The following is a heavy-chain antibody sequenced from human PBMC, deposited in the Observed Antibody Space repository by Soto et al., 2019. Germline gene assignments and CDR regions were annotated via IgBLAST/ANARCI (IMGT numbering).Heavy chain of an antibody. J-gene: IGHJ4*02. CDR2: IYYSGST. V-gene: IGHV4-39*01. CDR1: GGSISSSSYY. Sequence: PSETLSLTCTVSGGSISSSSYYWGWFRQPPGKGLEWIGSIYYSGSTYYNPSLKSRVTISVDTSKNQFSLKLSSVTAADTAVYYCARHLSSSFNYFDYWGQGTLVTVSS. D-gene: IGHD6-13*01. CDR3: ARHLSSSFNYFDY.